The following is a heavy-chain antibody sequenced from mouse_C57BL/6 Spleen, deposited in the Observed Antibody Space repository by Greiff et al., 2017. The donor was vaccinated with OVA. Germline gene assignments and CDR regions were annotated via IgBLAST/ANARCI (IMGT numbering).Heavy chain of an antibody. CDR3: ARQELTP. CDR2: ISSGGSYT. V-gene: IGHV5-6*01. Sequence: EVKLVESGGDLVKPGGSLKLSCAASGFTFSSYGMSWVRQTPDKRLEWVATISSGGSYTYYPDSVKGRFTISRDNAKNTLYLQMSSLKSEDTAMYYCARQELTPWGQGTSVTVSS. CDR1: GFTFSSYG. D-gene: IGHD4-1*01. J-gene: IGHJ4*01.